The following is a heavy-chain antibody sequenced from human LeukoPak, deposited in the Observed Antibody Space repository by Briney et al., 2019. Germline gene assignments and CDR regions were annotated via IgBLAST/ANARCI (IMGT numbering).Heavy chain of an antibody. CDR2: IYHSGST. V-gene: IGHV4-38-2*01. Sequence: KPSETLSLTCAVSGYSISSGYYWGWIGQPPGKGLEWSGSIYHSGSTYYNPSLKSRVTISVDTSKNQFSLKLSSVTAADTAVYYCARHEYDFWSGRTSAFDIWGQGTMVTVSS. CDR1: GYSISSGYY. J-gene: IGHJ3*02. CDR3: ARHEYDFWSGRTSAFDI. D-gene: IGHD3-3*01.